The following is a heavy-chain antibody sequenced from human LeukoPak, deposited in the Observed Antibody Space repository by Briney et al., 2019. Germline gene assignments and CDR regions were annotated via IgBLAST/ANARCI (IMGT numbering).Heavy chain of an antibody. V-gene: IGHV3-48*03. CDR3: AKDRGRTWVQVAN. CDR1: GFTFSSYE. Sequence: GGSLRLSCAASGFTFSSYEMNWVRQAPGKGLEWVAYISSSGGIIYYADSVKGRFTISRDNSKNTLYLQMNSLRVEDTAVYYCAKDRGRTWVQVANWGQGTLVTVSS. J-gene: IGHJ4*02. D-gene: IGHD2-15*01. CDR2: ISSSGGII.